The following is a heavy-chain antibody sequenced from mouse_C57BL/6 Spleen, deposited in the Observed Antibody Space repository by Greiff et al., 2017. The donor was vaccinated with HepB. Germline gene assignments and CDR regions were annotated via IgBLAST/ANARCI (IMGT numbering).Heavy chain of an antibody. Sequence: QVQLQQSGAELVRPGASVTLSCKASGYTFTDYEMHWVKQTPVHGLEWIGAIDPETGGTAYNQKFKGKAILTADKSSSTAYMELRSLTSEDSAVYYCTRGNYYGSSCRYWYFDVWGTGTTVTVSS. CDR3: TRGNYYGSSCRYWYFDV. V-gene: IGHV1-15*01. CDR1: GYTFTDYE. J-gene: IGHJ1*03. D-gene: IGHD1-1*01. CDR2: IDPETGGT.